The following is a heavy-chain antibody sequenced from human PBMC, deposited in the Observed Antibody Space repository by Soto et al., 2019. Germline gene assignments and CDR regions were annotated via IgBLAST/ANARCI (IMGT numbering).Heavy chain of an antibody. CDR1: GFTFSSYA. D-gene: IGHD3-3*02. CDR2: ISYDGSNK. V-gene: IGHV3-30-3*01. CDR3: ASDRMFGGDFYGMDV. J-gene: IGHJ6*02. Sequence: QVQLVESGGGVVQPGRSLRLSCAASGFTFSSYAMHWVRQAPDKGLEWVAVISYDGSNKYYADSVKGRFTISRDNSKNTLYLQMNGLRVEDTAVYSCASDRMFGGDFYGMDVWGQGTTVTVSS.